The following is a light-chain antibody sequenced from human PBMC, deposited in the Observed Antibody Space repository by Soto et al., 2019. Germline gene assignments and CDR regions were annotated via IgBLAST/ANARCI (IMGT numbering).Light chain of an antibody. CDR1: SSDVGGHNY. CDR3: SSYAGSNNYV. V-gene: IGLV2-8*01. J-gene: IGLJ1*01. CDR2: EVT. Sequence: QSGLTQPPSASGSPGQSVTISCTGTSSDVGGHNYVSWYQQHPGKAPKLMIYEVTKRPSGVPDRFSGSKSDNTASLTVSGLQAEDEADYYCSSYAGSNNYVLGTGTKLTVL.